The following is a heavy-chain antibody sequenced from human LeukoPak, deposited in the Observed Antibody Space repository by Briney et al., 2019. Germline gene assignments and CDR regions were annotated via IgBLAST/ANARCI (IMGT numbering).Heavy chain of an antibody. V-gene: IGHV3-53*01. Sequence: GGSLRLSCAASGFTVSSNYMSWVRQAPGKGLEWVSVIYSGGSTYYADSVKGRFTISRDNSKNTLYLQMNSLRAEDTAAYYCARSNDYYDSSGYYTPYVDWGQGTLVTVSS. CDR3: ARSNDYYDSSGYYTPYVD. J-gene: IGHJ4*02. CDR1: GFTVSSNY. CDR2: IYSGGST. D-gene: IGHD3-22*01.